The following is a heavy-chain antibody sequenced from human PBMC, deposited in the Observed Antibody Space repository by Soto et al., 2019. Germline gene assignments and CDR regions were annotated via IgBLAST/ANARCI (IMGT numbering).Heavy chain of an antibody. Sequence: GGSLRLSCVASGFTFSSYSMVWVRQAPGKGLEWVSYIFASSTTIYYADSVKGRFTVSRDNTQNSLFLLMNSLRAEDTAVYYCARDKDWAFDYWGQGTLVTVSS. CDR1: GFTFSSYS. D-gene: IGHD3-9*01. CDR2: IFASSTTI. J-gene: IGHJ4*02. V-gene: IGHV3-48*04. CDR3: ARDKDWAFDY.